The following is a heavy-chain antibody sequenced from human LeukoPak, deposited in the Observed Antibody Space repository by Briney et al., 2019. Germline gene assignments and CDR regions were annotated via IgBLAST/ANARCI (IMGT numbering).Heavy chain of an antibody. J-gene: IGHJ4*02. CDR1: GFTFSSYS. CDR3: ARDYYDSSGYYFSSY. Sequence: GGSLRLSCAASGFTFSSYSMNWVRQAPGKGLEWVSYISSSSTTIYYADSVKGRFTISRDNAKNSLYLQMNSLRAEGTAVYFCARDYYDSSGYYFSSYWGQGTLVTVSS. D-gene: IGHD3-22*01. CDR2: ISSSSTTI. V-gene: IGHV3-48*01.